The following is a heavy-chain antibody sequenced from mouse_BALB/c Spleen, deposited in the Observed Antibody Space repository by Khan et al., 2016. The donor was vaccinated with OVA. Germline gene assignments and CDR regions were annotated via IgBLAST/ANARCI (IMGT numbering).Heavy chain of an antibody. V-gene: IGHV1-7*01. D-gene: IGHD1-1*01. CDR1: GYTFTSYW. CDR2: INPSTGYT. Sequence: QVQLKQSGAELVKPGASVKMSCKASGYTFTSYWMHWVKQRPGQGLEWIGYINPSTGYTEYNQRFKDKATLTADKSSSTAYMQLSSLTSEESAVYYCANHGSSSACLTYGGQGTLVTVPA. CDR3: ANHGSSSACLTY. J-gene: IGHJ3*01.